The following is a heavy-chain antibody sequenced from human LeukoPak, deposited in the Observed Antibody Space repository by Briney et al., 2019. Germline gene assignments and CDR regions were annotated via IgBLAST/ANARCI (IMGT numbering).Heavy chain of an antibody. D-gene: IGHD3-3*01. CDR1: GYTFTGYY. V-gene: IGHV1-2*02. J-gene: IGHJ3*02. Sequence: ASVNVSCKASGYTFTGYYMHWVRQAPGQGLEWMGWINPNSGGTNYAQKFQGRVTMTRDTSISTAYMELSRLRSDDTAVYYCATLRFLEWLPAFDIWGQGTMVTVSS. CDR2: INPNSGGT. CDR3: ATLRFLEWLPAFDI.